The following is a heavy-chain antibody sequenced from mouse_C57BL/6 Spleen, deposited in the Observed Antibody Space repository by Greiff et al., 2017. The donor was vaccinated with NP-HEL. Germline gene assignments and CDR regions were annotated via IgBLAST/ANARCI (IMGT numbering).Heavy chain of an antibody. CDR2: INPSTGGT. J-gene: IGHJ4*01. Sequence: EVQLQQSGPELVKPGASVKISCKASGYSFTGYYMNWVKQSPEKSLEWIGEINPSTGGTTYNQKFKAKATLTVDKSSSTAYMQLKSLTSEDSAVYYCARGLRGYAMDYWGQGTSVTVSS. CDR3: ARGLRGYAMDY. D-gene: IGHD1-1*01. V-gene: IGHV1-42*01. CDR1: GYSFTGYY.